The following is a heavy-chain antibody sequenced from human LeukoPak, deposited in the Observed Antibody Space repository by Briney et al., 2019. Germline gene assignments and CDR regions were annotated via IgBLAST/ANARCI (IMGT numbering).Heavy chain of an antibody. CDR2: INPSGGST. D-gene: IGHD3-16*02. J-gene: IGHJ3*02. Sequence: ASVKVSCKASGYTFTGYYMHWVRQAPGQGLEWMGIINPSGGSTSYAQKFQGRVTMTRDASTSTVYMELSSLRSEDTAVYYCAERVIPYHDAFDIWGQGTMVTVSS. CDR1: GYTFTGYY. CDR3: AERVIPYHDAFDI. V-gene: IGHV1-46*01.